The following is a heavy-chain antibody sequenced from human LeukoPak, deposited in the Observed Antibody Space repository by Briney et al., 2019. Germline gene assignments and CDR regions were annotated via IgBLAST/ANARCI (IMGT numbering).Heavy chain of an antibody. Sequence: GGSLRLSCAASGFTFSSYGMHWVRQAPGKGLEWVAVISYDGSNKYYADSVKGRFTISRDNSKNTLYLQMNSLRAEDTAVYYCARDISPGEALGCVFDYWGQGTLVTVSS. D-gene: IGHD1-14*01. V-gene: IGHV3-30*03. CDR3: ARDISPGEALGCVFDY. CDR2: ISYDGSNK. J-gene: IGHJ4*02. CDR1: GFTFSSYG.